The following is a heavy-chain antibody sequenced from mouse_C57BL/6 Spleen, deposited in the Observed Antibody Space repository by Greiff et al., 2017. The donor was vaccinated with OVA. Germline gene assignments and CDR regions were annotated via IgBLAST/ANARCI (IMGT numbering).Heavy chain of an antibody. V-gene: IGHV1-62-2*01. J-gene: IGHJ1*03. CDR2: FYPGSGSI. D-gene: IGHD1-1*01. CDR3: ARHVPYYYGSSYWYFDV. CDR1: GYTFTEYP. Sequence: VQLQQSGAELVKPGASVKLSCKASGYTFTEYPIHWVKQRSGQGLEWIGWFYPGSGSIKYNEKFKDKATLTADKSSSTVYMELSRVTSEDSAVYFCARHVPYYYGSSYWYFDVWGTGTTVTVSS.